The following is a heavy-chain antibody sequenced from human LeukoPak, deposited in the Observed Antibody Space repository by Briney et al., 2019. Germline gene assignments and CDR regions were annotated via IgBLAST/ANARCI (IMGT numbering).Heavy chain of an antibody. Sequence: SETLSLTCTVSGGSISSGDYYWRWIRQPPGKGLVWIGYIYYSGSTYYNPSLKSRVTISVDTSKNQFSLKLSSVTAADTAVYYCARKSVDSSARAFDYWGQGTLVTVSS. V-gene: IGHV4-30-4*01. CDR3: ARKSVDSSARAFDY. CDR2: IYYSGST. CDR1: GGSISSGDYY. J-gene: IGHJ4*02. D-gene: IGHD3-22*01.